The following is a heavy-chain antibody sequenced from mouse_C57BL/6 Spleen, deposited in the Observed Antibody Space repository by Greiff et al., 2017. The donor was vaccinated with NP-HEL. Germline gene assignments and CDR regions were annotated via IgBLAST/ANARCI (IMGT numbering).Heavy chain of an antibody. D-gene: IGHD2-13*01. CDR1: GFTFTDYY. J-gene: IGHJ4*01. Sequence: EVKLVESGGGLVQPGGSLSLSCAASGFTFTDYYMSWVRQPPGQALEWLGFIRNKANGYATEYSASVKGRFTISRDNSQSILYLQMNALRAEDSATYYCARGDLMDYWGQGTSVTVSS. CDR2: IRNKANGYAT. V-gene: IGHV7-3*01. CDR3: ARGDLMDY.